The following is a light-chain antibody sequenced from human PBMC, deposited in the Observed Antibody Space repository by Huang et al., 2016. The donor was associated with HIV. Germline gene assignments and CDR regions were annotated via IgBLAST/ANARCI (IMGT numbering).Light chain of an antibody. J-gene: IGKJ5*01. CDR1: HSVSSN. Sequence: ERVMTQSPATPSVAPGERVTLSCRASHSVSSNLAWYQQKPGQAPRLLIHGASTRATGIPARFSGSGSGTEFTLAISSLQSEDSGVYFCQQYDNWPLTFGQGTRLEIK. CDR3: QQYDNWPLT. V-gene: IGKV3-15*01. CDR2: GAS.